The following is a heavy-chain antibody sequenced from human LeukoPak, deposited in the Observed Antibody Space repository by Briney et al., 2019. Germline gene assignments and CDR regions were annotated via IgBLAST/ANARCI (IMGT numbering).Heavy chain of an antibody. D-gene: IGHD3-22*01. J-gene: IGHJ3*02. CDR3: ARDGDYYDSSGYLRAFDI. CDR1: GYTFTSYG. Sequence: ASVKVSCKASGYTFTSYGISWVRQAPGQGLEWMGWISAYNGNTNYAQKLQGRVTMTTDTSTGTAYMELRSLRSDDTAVYYCARDGDYYDSSGYLRAFDIWGQGTMVTVSS. V-gene: IGHV1-18*01. CDR2: ISAYNGNT.